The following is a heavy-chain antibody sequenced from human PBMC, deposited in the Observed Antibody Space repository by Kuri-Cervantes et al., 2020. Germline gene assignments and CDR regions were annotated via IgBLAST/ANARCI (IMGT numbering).Heavy chain of an antibody. CDR1: GFTFSSYS. CDR3: TSPGDIVVVPAAPVEIRAFDI. J-gene: IGHJ3*02. CDR2: IKSKTDGGTT. D-gene: IGHD2-2*01. V-gene: IGHV3-15*01. Sequence: GESLKISCAASGFTFSSYSMNWVRQAPGKGLEWVGRIKSKTDGGTTDYAAPVKGRFTISRDDSKNTLYLQMNSLKTEDTAVYYCTSPGDIVVVPAAPVEIRAFDIWGQGTMVTVSS.